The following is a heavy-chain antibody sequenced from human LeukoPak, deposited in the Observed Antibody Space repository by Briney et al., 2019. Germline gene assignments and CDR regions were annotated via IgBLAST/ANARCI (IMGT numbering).Heavy chain of an antibody. CDR3: AIGGVSNSRYRTPDY. D-gene: IGHD2/OR15-2a*01. CDR1: GYSFPNYG. V-gene: IGHV1-18*01. J-gene: IGHJ4*02. Sequence: ASVKLSCNSSGYSFPNYGISWVRQAPGQGLEWMVWMSTYDDNTNYGQKLQGRVTMTTDTSTSTAYMELRSLRADDSAVYYCAIGGVSNSRYRTPDYWGQGTLVAVSS. CDR2: MSTYDDNT.